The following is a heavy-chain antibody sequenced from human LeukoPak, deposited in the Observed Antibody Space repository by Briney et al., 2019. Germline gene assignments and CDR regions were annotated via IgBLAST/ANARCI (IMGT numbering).Heavy chain of an antibody. CDR1: GFRFSTYW. Sequence: PGGSLRLSCAASGFRFSTYWMSWVRQAPGKGLEWVANLKQDGSEEYYLDSVKGRFTISRDNAKNSLYLQMNSLRAEDTAVYYCARSTAGLDYWGQGTLVTVSS. CDR3: ARSTAGLDY. CDR2: LKQDGSEE. J-gene: IGHJ4*02. D-gene: IGHD1-1*01. V-gene: IGHV3-7*01.